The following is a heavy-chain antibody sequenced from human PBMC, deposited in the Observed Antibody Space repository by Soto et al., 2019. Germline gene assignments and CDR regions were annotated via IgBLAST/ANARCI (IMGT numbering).Heavy chain of an antibody. D-gene: IGHD2-21*01. Sequence: QVQLVQSGAEVKEPGSSVKVSCKASGGGNLRDYRTTWVRRAPGQGLEWMGGIIPKLGSANYAQNFQGRVTITADESTNTVYMELRRLRSDDTAVYYCARGGDLYNFGAVYWGQGTPVTVSS. V-gene: IGHV1-69*01. J-gene: IGHJ4*02. CDR3: ARGGDLYNFGAVY. CDR1: GGGNLRDYR. CDR2: IIPKLGSA.